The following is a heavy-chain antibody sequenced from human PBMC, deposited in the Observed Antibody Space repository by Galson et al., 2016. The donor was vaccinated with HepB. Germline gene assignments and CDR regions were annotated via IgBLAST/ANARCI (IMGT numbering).Heavy chain of an antibody. J-gene: IGHJ4*02. CDR1: GDSISNGGYY. CDR2: IFYSGGT. V-gene: IGHV4-31*03. CDR3: AKDRPEGDFPYYFDS. D-gene: IGHD3-3*01. Sequence: SLTCTVSGDSISNGGYYWSWIRQHPGKGLEWIGYIFYSGGTYFNPSLESRVTMSVDTSKNQFSLKLTSVTAADAAVYYCAKDRPEGDFPYYFDSWGQGTLVTVSS.